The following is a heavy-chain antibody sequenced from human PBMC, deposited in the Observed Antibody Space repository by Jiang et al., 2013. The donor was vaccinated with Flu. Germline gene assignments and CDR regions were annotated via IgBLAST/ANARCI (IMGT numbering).Heavy chain of an antibody. CDR3: ARHRACGSCYYFDY. Sequence: PGLVKPSETLSLTCTVSGGSISSSSYYWGWIRQPPGKGLEWIGSIYYSGSTYYNPSLKSRVTISVDTSKNQFSLKLSSVTAADTAVYYCARHRACGSCYYFDYWGQGTLVTVSS. D-gene: IGHD2-15*01. CDR1: GGSISSSSYY. CDR2: IYYSGST. J-gene: IGHJ4*02. V-gene: IGHV4-39*01.